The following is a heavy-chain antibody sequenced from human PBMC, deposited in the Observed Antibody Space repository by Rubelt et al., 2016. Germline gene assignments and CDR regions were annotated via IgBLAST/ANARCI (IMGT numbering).Heavy chain of an antibody. J-gene: IGHJ4*02. CDR1: GYTFTGYY. V-gene: IGHV1-2*02. Sequence: QVQLVQSGAEVKKPGASVKVSCKASGYTFTGYYMHWVRQAPGQGLEWMGCINPNSGGTNYATKVQVRCTMTSDTSTKAAYMERSRRVSDDTAVYYCARFAIGGHSSGYLFDYWGQGTLVTVSS. CDR3: ARFAIGGHSSGYLFDY. CDR2: INPNSGGT. D-gene: IGHD3-22*01.